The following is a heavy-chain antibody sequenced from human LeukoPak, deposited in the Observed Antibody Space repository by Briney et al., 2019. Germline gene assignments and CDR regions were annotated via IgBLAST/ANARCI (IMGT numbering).Heavy chain of an antibody. J-gene: IGHJ5*02. CDR1: GYTFTSYD. CDR2: MNPNSGNT. V-gene: IGHV1-8*01. CDR3: ARGGRAIKQQLEGNWFDP. D-gene: IGHD6-13*01. Sequence: ASVKVSCKASGYTFTSYDINWVRQATGQGLEWMGWMNPNSGNTGYAQKFQGRVTMTRNTSISTAYMELSSLRSEDTAVYYCARGGRAIKQQLEGNWFDPWGWGTLVTVSS.